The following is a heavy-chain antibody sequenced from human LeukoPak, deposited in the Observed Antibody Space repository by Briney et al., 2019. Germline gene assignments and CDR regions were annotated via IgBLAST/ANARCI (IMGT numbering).Heavy chain of an antibody. CDR3: AKDIRFIGVYLDY. CDR2: ISSSSGYI. V-gene: IGHV3-21*04. Sequence: GGSLRLSCAASGFTFSSYSMNWVRQAPGKGLEWVSSISSSSGYIYYADSVKGRFTVSRDNTKNSLYLQMNSLRAEDTALYYCAKDIRFIGVYLDYWGQGTLVTVSS. D-gene: IGHD2-21*01. CDR1: GFTFSSYS. J-gene: IGHJ4*02.